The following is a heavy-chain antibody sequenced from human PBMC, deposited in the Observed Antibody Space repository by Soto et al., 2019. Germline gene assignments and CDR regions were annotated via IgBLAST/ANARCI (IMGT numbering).Heavy chain of an antibody. D-gene: IGHD5-12*01. CDR1: GGLISGGGYF. CDR2: MYHSGSP. CDR3: ARAGPKGYVEIEP. V-gene: IGHV4-30-2*01. J-gene: IGHJ1*01. Sequence: SETLSLTCAVSGGLISGGGYFWTWIRQPPGKGLEWIGYMYHSGSPLYNPSLKSRATISIDLSKNQFSLNLASVTAADTAVYYCARAGPKGYVEIEPWGQGTLVTVSS.